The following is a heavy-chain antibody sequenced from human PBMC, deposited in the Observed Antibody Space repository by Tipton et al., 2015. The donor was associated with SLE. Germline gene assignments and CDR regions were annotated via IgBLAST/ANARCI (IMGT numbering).Heavy chain of an antibody. J-gene: IGHJ6*02. D-gene: IGHD3-10*01. CDR3: ARQRLRLLSPLDA. Sequence: TLSLTCTVSGASVSSFCWNWIRQSPGKGLEWIACVCNSVSTNYDSSLKSRGTISVDTSKNHFSLELTSVTAADTAVYYCARQRLRLLSPLDAWGQGTTVTVS. V-gene: IGHV4-59*08. CDR2: VCNSVST. CDR1: GASVSSFC.